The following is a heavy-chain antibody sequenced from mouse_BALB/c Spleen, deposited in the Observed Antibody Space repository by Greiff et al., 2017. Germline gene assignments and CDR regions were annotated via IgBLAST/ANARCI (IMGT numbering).Heavy chain of an antibody. CDR3: ARSPNYYGSSGNYAIDY. CDR2: IDPYYGGT. J-gene: IGHJ4*01. CDR1: GYSFTGYN. D-gene: IGHD1-1*01. Sequence: EVQLQQSGPELAKPGASVKISCKASGYSFTGYNMNWVKQSNGKSLEWIGNIDPYYGGTSYNQKFKGKATLTVDKSSSTAYMQLKSLTSDDSAVYYCARSPNYYGSSGNYAIDYWGQGTSVTVSS. V-gene: IGHV1-39*01.